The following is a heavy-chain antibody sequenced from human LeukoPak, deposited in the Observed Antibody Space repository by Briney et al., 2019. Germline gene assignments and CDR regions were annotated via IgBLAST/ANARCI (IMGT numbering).Heavy chain of an antibody. J-gene: IGHJ4*02. CDR3: ASLPTLHLGELSLFR. D-gene: IGHD3-16*02. V-gene: IGHV4-59*01. Sequence: RTSETLSLTCTVSGGSISSYYWSWIRQPPGKGLEWIGYIYYSGSTNYNPSLKSRVTISVDTSKNQFSLKLSSVTAADTAVYYCASLPTLHLGELSLFRWGQGTLVTVSS. CDR2: IYYSGST. CDR1: GGSISSYY.